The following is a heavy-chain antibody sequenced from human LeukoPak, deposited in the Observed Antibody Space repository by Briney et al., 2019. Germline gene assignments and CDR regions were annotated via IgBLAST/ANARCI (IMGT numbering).Heavy chain of an antibody. CDR3: ARDGIVGATVFGSFGFDY. V-gene: IGHV3-30-3*01. CDR2: ISYDGSNK. Sequence: GRSLRLSCAASGFTFSSYAMHWVRQAPGKGLEWVAVISYDGSNKYYADSVKGRFTISRDNSKNTLYLQMNSLRAEDTAVYYCARDGIVGATVFGSFGFDYWGQGTLVTVSS. CDR1: GFTFSSYA. J-gene: IGHJ4*02. D-gene: IGHD1-26*01.